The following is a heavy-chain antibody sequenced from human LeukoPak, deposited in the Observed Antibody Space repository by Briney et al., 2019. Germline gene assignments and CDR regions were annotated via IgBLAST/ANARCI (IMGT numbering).Heavy chain of an antibody. J-gene: IGHJ4*02. D-gene: IGHD6-13*01. CDR2: IIPIFGTA. Sequence: ASVKVSCNASGGTFSSYAISWVRQASGQGLEWMGGIIPIFGTANYAQKFQGRVTITADKSTSTAYMELSSLRSEDTAVYYCARYSIITAAGPYYFDYWGQGTLVTVSS. CDR3: ARYSIITAAGPYYFDY. CDR1: GGTFSSYA. V-gene: IGHV1-69*06.